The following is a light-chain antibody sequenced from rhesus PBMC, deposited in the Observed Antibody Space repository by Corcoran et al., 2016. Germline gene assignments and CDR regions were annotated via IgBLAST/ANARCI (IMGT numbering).Light chain of an antibody. V-gene: IGKV1-28*01. J-gene: IGKJ4*01. CDR1: QGISSY. CDR2: AAS. CDR3: QQPNSHPLT. Sequence: DIQMTQSPSSLSASVGDTVTITCRASQGISSYLNWFQQQPGKAPKLLIYAASSLQSGGPSRFSGSGPGSEFTLTTRILQPEDFAAYYCQQPNSHPLTIGGGTKVELK.